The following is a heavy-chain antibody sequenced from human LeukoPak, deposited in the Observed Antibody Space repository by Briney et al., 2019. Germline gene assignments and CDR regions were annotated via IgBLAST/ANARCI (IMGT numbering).Heavy chain of an antibody. J-gene: IGHJ4*02. Sequence: PSETLSLTCTVSGGSIRSYYWSWIRQPPGKGLEWIGYIYYSGSTNYNPSLKSRVTISVDTSKNQFSLKLSSVTAADTAVYYCARATRGYSYGPLDYWGQGTLVTVSS. CDR3: ARATRGYSYGPLDY. D-gene: IGHD5-18*01. CDR2: IYYSGST. CDR1: GGSIRSYY. V-gene: IGHV4-59*01.